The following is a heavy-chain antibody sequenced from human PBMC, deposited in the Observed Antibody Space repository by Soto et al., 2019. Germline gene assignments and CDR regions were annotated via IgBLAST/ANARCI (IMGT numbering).Heavy chain of an antibody. J-gene: IGHJ6*02. CDR3: ARARSSAYCTNGVCPIYYYYGMDV. CDR2: INSDGSST. V-gene: IGHV3-74*01. D-gene: IGHD2-8*01. Sequence: PGGSLRLSCAASGFTFSSYWMHWVRQAPGKGLVWVSRINSDGSSTSYADSVKGRFTISRDNAKNTLYLQMNSLRAEDTAVYYCARARSSAYCTNGVCPIYYYYGMDVWGQGTTVTVSS. CDR1: GFTFSSYW.